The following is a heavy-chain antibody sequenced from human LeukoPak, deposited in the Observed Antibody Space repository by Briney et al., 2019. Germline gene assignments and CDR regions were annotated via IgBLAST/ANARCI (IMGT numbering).Heavy chain of an antibody. D-gene: IGHD6-19*01. Sequence: GGSLRLSCAASGFTFSSYSMNWVRQAPGKGLEWVSSISSSSSYIYYADSVKGRFTISRDNAKNTLYLQMNSLRAEDTAVYYCARDTQLGEQWLGNWFDPWGQGTLVTVSS. J-gene: IGHJ5*02. CDR1: GFTFSSYS. CDR2: ISSSSSYI. V-gene: IGHV3-21*01. CDR3: ARDTQLGEQWLGNWFDP.